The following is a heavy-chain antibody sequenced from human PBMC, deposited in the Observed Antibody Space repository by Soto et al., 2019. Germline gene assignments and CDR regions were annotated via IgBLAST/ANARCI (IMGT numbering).Heavy chain of an antibody. CDR2: ISYSGST. D-gene: IGHD3-9*01. Sequence: QVQLQESGPGPVKPSETLSLTCTVSGGSLSSYFWSWMRQPPGKGLEWIGHISYSGSTNYNSSLKSRGSMSGEHSKNQVSLELSPLTAADTAMFYWAREAAVRYFGANIGYGMEGWGQGTTVTVSS. CDR3: AREAAVRYFGANIGYGMEG. V-gene: IGHV4-59*01. CDR1: GGSLSSYF. J-gene: IGHJ6*02.